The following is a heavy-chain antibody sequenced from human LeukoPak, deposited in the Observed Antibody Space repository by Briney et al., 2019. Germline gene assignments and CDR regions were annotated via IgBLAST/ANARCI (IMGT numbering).Heavy chain of an antibody. V-gene: IGHV4-59*01. D-gene: IGHD3-3*01. CDR3: ARDYATIFGVGGAFDI. Sequence: PSETLSLTCTVSGGSISGYYWSWIRQPPGKGLEWIGYIYYSGSINYNPSLKSRVTISVDTSKNQFSLKLSSVTAADTAVYYCARDYATIFGVGGAFDIWGQGTMVTVSS. CDR1: GGSISGYY. CDR2: IYYSGSI. J-gene: IGHJ3*02.